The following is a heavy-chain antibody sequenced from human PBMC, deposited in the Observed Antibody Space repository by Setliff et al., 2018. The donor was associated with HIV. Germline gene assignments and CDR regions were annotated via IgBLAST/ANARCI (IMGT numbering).Heavy chain of an antibody. J-gene: IGHJ5*02. CDR2: IYTSGST. CDR1: GGSMSTYY. Sequence: SETLSLTCTVSGGSMSTYYWSWIRQPPGKGLEWIGYIYTSGSTSYNPSFKNRVTFSVDTSKNRFPLKLNSVTAADTAVYYCARLNQQWLVRDSGSNWLDPWGQGILVTVSS. V-gene: IGHV4-4*08. D-gene: IGHD6-19*01. CDR3: ARLNQQWLVRDSGSNWLDP.